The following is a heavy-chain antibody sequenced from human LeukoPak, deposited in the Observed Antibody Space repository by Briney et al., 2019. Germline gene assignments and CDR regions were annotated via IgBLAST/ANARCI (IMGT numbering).Heavy chain of an antibody. CDR3: ARGGAGWYVSVFDP. V-gene: IGHV6-1*01. J-gene: IGHJ5*02. D-gene: IGHD6-19*01. CDR2: TYYRTRWYF. CDR1: GDSVSNNGAS. Sequence: SQTLSLTCAISGDSVSNNGASWNWIRQSPSRGLEWLGRTYYRTRWYFDYAGSVRSRATINPDTSKNQFSLQLDSVTPEDTAVYYCARGGAGWYVSVFDPWGQGTLVTVSS.